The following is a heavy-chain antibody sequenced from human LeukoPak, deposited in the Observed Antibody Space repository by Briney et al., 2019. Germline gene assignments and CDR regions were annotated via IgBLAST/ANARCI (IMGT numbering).Heavy chain of an antibody. CDR2: ICSAGGT. V-gene: IGHV3-53*04. CDR3: ARFLGRITISGVVPYGMDV. Sequence: GGSLRLSCAASGFTVSSNYMTWVRQAPGKGLEWVSLICSAGGTYYTDSVKGRFTISRHSSKNTLYLQMNSLRGEGTAVYYCARFLGRITISGVVPYGMDVWGQGTTVTVSS. CDR1: GFTVSSNY. D-gene: IGHD3-3*01. J-gene: IGHJ6*02.